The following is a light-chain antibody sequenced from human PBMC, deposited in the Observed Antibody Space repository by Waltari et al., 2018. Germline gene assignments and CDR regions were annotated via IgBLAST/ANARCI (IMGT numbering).Light chain of an antibody. Sequence: QSALTQPPSASGSPGQSVTIPCTGTSSDVGGYNYVSWYQQYPLKAPKVMIYEVSNRPSGVPGRLHGSKSEKPASVTASGVQAEDGADYYCSSYAGNNNLVFGGGTKLTVL. J-gene: IGLJ3*02. V-gene: IGLV2-8*01. CDR1: SSDVGGYNY. CDR3: SSYAGNNNLV. CDR2: EVS.